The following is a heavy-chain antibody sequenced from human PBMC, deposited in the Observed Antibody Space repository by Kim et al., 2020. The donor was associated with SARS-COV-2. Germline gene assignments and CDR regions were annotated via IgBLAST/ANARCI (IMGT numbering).Heavy chain of an antibody. CDR2: IYSGGSR. J-gene: IGHJ6*02. Sequence: GGSLRLSCAASGFTVSSNDMSWVRQAPGKGLEWVSVIYSGGSRYYSDSAKGRFTISSDNSKNTLYLQMNSLRAEDTAVYYCARPRTYYDFWSGYYNDYYYSMDVWGQGTTVTVSS. CDR1: GFTVSSND. V-gene: IGHV3-66*04. CDR3: ARPRTYYDFWSGYYNDYYYSMDV. D-gene: IGHD3-3*01.